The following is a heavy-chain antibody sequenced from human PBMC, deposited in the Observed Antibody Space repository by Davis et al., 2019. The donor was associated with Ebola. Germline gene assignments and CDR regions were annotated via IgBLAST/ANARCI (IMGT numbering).Heavy chain of an antibody. CDR3: TVTVTHFDY. Sequence: GESLKISCAASGFTFSDYYMSWIRQAPGKGLEWVSYISSSSSYTNYADSVKGRFTISRDNAKNSLYLQMNSLRAEDTAVYYCTVTVTHFDYWGQGTLVTVSS. D-gene: IGHD4-17*01. J-gene: IGHJ4*02. CDR1: GFTFSDYY. CDR2: ISSSSSYT. V-gene: IGHV3-11*06.